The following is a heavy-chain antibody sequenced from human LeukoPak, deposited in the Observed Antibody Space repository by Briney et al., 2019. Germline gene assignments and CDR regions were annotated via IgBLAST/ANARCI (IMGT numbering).Heavy chain of an antibody. CDR3: ARGGLWSGYLKSWFDP. CDR1: GGSFSGYY. Sequence: SETLSLTCAVYGGSFSGYYWSWIRQPPGKGLEWIGEINHSGSTNYNPSLKSRVTISVDTSKNQFSLKLSSVTAADTAVYYCARGGLWSGYLKSWFDPWGQGTLVTASS. V-gene: IGHV4-34*01. CDR2: INHSGST. D-gene: IGHD3-3*01. J-gene: IGHJ5*02.